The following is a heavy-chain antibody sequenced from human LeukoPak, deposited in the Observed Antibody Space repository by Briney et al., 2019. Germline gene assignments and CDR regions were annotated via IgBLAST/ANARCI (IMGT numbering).Heavy chain of an antibody. Sequence: SETLSLTCTVSGGSISSYYWSWIRQPPGKGLEWIGYIYYSGSTNYNPSLKSRVTISVDTSKNQFSLKLSSVTAADTAVYYCARGGGVGYYYYMDVWGKGTTVTISS. D-gene: IGHD1-26*01. J-gene: IGHJ6*03. CDR2: IYYSGST. V-gene: IGHV4-59*01. CDR1: GGSISSYY. CDR3: ARGGGVGYYYYMDV.